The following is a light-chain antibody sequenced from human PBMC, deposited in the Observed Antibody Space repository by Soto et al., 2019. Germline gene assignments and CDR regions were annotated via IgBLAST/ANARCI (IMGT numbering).Light chain of an antibody. CDR3: QQRSNWPQIT. CDR1: QSVSKY. J-gene: IGKJ4*01. CDR2: DAS. V-gene: IGKV3-11*01. Sequence: EIVLTQSPATLSLAAGERATLSCRASQSVSKYLAWYQQKPGQAPRLLIHDASNRATGIPARFSGSGSGTDFTLTISSLEPADFGVYYCQQRSNWPQITFGGGTKVEIK.